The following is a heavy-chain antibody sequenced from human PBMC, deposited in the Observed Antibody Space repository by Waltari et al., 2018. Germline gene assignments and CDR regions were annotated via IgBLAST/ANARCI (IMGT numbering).Heavy chain of an antibody. CDR2: IYQSGSS. Sequence: QVQLQESGPGLAKSSETLSLTCDVSGYSMRSGYYWGWIRQPPRKGLEWIASIYQSGSSYENASRRRRVTISVDTSRNQFSREMTSVTATDTATYYCVAAKEYYYDGSGDDAFETWGQGTLVTVSS. CDR1: GYSMRSGYY. D-gene: IGHD3-22*01. J-gene: IGHJ3*02. CDR3: VAAKEYYYDGSGDDAFET. V-gene: IGHV4-38-2*01.